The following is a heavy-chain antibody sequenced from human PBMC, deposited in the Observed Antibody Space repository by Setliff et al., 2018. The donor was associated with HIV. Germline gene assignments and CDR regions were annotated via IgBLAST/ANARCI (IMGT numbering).Heavy chain of an antibody. CDR2: IKSNSDGGTS. J-gene: IGHJ4*02. D-gene: IGHD2-21*01. Sequence: PGGSLRLSCVVSGFNFKSGWMTWVRQAPGKGLEWVGRIKSNSDGGTSDYAAAVKDRFSFSRDDSKNTLYLQMNSLKTEDTAVYYCTTGTRLVDWGQGALVTVS. CDR1: GFNFKSGW. V-gene: IGHV3-15*01. CDR3: TTGTRLVD.